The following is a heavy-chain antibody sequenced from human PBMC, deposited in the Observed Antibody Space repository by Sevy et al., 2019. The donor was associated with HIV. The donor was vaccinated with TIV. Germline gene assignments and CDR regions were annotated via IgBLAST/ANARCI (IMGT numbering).Heavy chain of an antibody. J-gene: IGHJ5*02. CDR3: AKEGYYYDSRSNDWFDP. CDR2: ISKDGRND. CDR1: GFNFSPYA. D-gene: IGHD3-22*01. Sequence: GGSLRLSCAASGFNFSPYAMHWVRQAPGKGLEWVAVISKDGRNDNYADSVKGRFTVSRDNAENARYLQMNSLRLEDTAVYYCAKEGYYYDSRSNDWFDPWGQGSLVTVSS. V-gene: IGHV3-30*18.